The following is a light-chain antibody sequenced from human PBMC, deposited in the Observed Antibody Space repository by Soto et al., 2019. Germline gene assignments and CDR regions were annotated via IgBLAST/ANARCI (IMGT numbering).Light chain of an antibody. CDR2: AAS. J-gene: IGKJ5*01. CDR3: QQFKNYPIT. V-gene: IGKV1-9*01. Sequence: IQWTQSPSSLSASVGDRVTFTCRASEDISSYLVWYQQKPGAAPKLLIYAASALHSGVPSRFSGSGSGTDFTLTISSLHPEDFAVYFCQQFKNYPITFGQGTRLEIK. CDR1: EDISSY.